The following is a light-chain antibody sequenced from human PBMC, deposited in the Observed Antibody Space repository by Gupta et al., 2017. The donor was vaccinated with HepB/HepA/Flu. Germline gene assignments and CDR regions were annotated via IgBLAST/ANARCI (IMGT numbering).Light chain of an antibody. Sequence: QSVLTQPPSVSAAPGQKVTISCSGSSSNIGNNYVSWYQQLPGTAPKLLIYENNKRPAGIPDRFSGSKAGTAATLGITGRQTGDEADYYCGTWDSSMSAAFGGGTKLTAL. V-gene: IGLV1-51*02. CDR2: ENN. J-gene: IGLJ3*02. CDR3: GTWDSSMSAA. CDR1: SSNIGNNY.